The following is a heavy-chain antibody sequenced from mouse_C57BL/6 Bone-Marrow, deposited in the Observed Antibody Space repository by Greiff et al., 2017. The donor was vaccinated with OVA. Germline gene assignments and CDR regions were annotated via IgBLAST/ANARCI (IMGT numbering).Heavy chain of an antibody. CDR1: GFTFSSYA. D-gene: IGHD1-1*01. CDR2: ISDGGSYT. Sequence: EVQLVESGGGLVKPGGSLKLSCAASGFTFSSYAMSWVRQTPEKRLAWVATISDGGSYTYYPDNVKGRFTISRDNAKNNLYLQMSHLKSEDTAMYYCARVRYYYGSSPSFDYWGQGTTLTVSS. V-gene: IGHV5-4*01. CDR3: ARVRYYYGSSPSFDY. J-gene: IGHJ2*01.